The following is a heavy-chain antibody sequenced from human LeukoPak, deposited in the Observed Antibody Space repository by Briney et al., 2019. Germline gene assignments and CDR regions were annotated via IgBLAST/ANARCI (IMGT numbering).Heavy chain of an antibody. CDR2: INPNSGGT. CDR1: GYTFTGYY. D-gene: IGHD3-16*01. Sequence: ASVKVSCKASGYTFTGYYMHWVRQAPGQGLEWMGWINPNSGGTNYAQKFQGRVTMTRDTSISTAYMELSRLRSEDTAVYYCARYVWGSQREDYWGQGTLVTVSS. CDR3: ARYVWGSQREDY. V-gene: IGHV1-2*02. J-gene: IGHJ4*02.